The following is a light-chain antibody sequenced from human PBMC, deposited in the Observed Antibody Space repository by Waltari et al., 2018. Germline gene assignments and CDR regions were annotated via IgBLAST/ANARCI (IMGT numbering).Light chain of an antibody. J-gene: IGKJ2*01. Sequence: ESVLTQSPGILSLSPGERVTLSCRASQTVISSYLAWYQQKPGQAPRLLIYETSSRATGIPDRFSGSRSGTDFTLTISRLEPEDSAVYYCQQYGSSPRYTFGQGTKLEIK. CDR1: QTVISSY. CDR3: QQYGSSPRYT. V-gene: IGKV3-20*01. CDR2: ETS.